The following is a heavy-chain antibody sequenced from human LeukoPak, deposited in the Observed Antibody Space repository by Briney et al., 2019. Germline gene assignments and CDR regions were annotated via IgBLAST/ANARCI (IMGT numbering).Heavy chain of an antibody. D-gene: IGHD6-13*01. CDR3: AREGLPIAAAAPDAFDI. J-gene: IGHJ3*02. CDR2: INPNSGGT. Sequence: ASVKVSCKASGYTFTGYYMHWVRQAPGQGLEWMGWINPNSGGTNYAQKFQGRVTMTRDTSISTAYMELSRLRSDDTAVYYCAREGLPIAAAAPDAFDIWGQGTVVTVSS. V-gene: IGHV1-2*02. CDR1: GYTFTGYY.